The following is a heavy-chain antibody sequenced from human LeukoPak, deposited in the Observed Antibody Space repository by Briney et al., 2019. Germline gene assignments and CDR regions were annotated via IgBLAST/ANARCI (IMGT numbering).Heavy chain of an antibody. CDR1: GFTFSIYA. J-gene: IGHJ6*02. CDR3: AKGSSSAYYYYGMDV. V-gene: IGHV3-9*01. D-gene: IGHD6-6*01. Sequence: TGGSLRLSCAASGFTFSIYAMSWVRQAPGKGLEWVSGISWNSGSIGYADSVKGRFTISRDNAKNSLYLQMNSLRAEDTALYYCAKGSSSAYYYYGMDVWGQGTTVTVSS. CDR2: ISWNSGSI.